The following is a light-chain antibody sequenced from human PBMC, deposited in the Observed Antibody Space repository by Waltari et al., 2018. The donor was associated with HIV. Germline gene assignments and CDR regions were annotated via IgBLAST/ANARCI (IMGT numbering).Light chain of an antibody. J-gene: IGKJ4*01. CDR2: GAS. CDR1: QSVSSSY. Sequence: EIVLIQSPGTLSLSPGERAILSCRATQSVSSSYLAWYQQKPGQAPRLLIHGASNRATGIADRFRDSGSGTDFTLTISRLEPEDFVVYYCQQYDTSPLTFGGGTKVEIK. V-gene: IGKV3-20*01. CDR3: QQYDTSPLT.